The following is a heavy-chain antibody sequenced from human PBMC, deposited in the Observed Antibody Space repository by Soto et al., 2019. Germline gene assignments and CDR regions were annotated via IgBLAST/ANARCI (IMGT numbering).Heavy chain of an antibody. J-gene: IGHJ6*02. D-gene: IGHD2-15*01. V-gene: IGHV1-69*11. CDR1: GGTFSSYA. Sequence: QVQLVQSGAEVKKPGSSVKVSCKAPGGTFSSYAISWVRQAPGQGLEWMGGVTPLLGTANYAQKFQGRVTLTADESTSTAYMELSSVRSEDTAMYYCARYRHCSGTSCHYYRFMDVWGQGTTVTVSS. CDR2: VTPLLGTA. CDR3: ARYRHCSGTSCHYYRFMDV.